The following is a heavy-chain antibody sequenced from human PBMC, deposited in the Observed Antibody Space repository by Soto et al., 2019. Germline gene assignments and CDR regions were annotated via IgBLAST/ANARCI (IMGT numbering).Heavy chain of an antibody. Sequence: GGSLRLSCAASGFTFSGYAMDWVRQAPGKGLEYVSGISSNGVGTYYANSLQGRFTISRDNSKNTVYLQMGSLRPEDMAVYYCARRARPDFYYMDVWGKGTTVTVSS. CDR1: GFTFSGYA. J-gene: IGHJ6*03. V-gene: IGHV3-64*01. D-gene: IGHD6-6*01. CDR3: ARRARPDFYYMDV. CDR2: ISSNGVGT.